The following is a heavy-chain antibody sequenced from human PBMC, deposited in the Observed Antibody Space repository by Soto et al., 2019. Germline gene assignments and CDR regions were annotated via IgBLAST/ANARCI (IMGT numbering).Heavy chain of an antibody. Sequence: GESLKXSCKGSGYSFTSYWVGWVRQMPGKGLEWMGIIYPGDSDTRYSPSFQGQVTISADKSISTAYLQWSSLKASDTTMYYCARVAVGRDGYNSAFGAFDIWGQGTMVTVSS. D-gene: IGHD5-12*01. CDR3: ARVAVGRDGYNSAFGAFDI. J-gene: IGHJ3*02. V-gene: IGHV5-51*01. CDR2: IYPGDSDT. CDR1: GYSFTSYW.